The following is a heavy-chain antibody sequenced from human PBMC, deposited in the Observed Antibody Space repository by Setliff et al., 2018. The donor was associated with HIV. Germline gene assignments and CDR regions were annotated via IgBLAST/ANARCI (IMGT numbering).Heavy chain of an antibody. Sequence: ASVKVSCKTSGYAFTYYYIPWVRQAPGPVLEWLGTLNPNGGSTIYAQKFQGRVTMTRDTSTSTVYMEVRSLRSEDTSVYYCARDWGIGSLGPYYYMGVWGKGNT. V-gene: IGHV1-46*01. CDR2: LNPNGGST. CDR3: ARDWGIGSLGPYYYMGV. J-gene: IGHJ6*03. CDR1: GYAFTYYY. D-gene: IGHD3-16*01.